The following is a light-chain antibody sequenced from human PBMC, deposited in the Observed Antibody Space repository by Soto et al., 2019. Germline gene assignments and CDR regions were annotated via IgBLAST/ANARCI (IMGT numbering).Light chain of an antibody. CDR3: ASWDGSVSGWV. V-gene: IGLV1-47*01. Sequence: QSVLTQPPSASRTPGQRVTISCSGSSPSIGSNYVSWYQQLPGTAPKLLIYKSIQRPSGVPDRFSGSKSGTSASLAISGLRSEDEADYFCASWDGSVSGWVFGTGTKVTVL. CDR1: SPSIGSNY. J-gene: IGLJ3*02. CDR2: KSI.